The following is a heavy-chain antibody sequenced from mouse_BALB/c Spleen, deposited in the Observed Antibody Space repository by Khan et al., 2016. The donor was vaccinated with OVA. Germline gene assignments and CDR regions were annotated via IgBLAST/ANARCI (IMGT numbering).Heavy chain of an antibody. CDR3: ASGGYWYFDV. CDR2: INTYTGEP. D-gene: IGHD1-1*02. V-gene: IGHV9-3-1*01. J-gene: IGHJ1*01. Sequence: QVQLKQSGPELKKPGETVKISCKASGYTFTNYGMNWVKQTPGKGLKWMGWINTYTGEPTYADDFKGRFAYSLDTSASTAYLQINNLKNGDSATYFCASGGYWYFDVWGAGTTVTVSA. CDR1: GYTFTNYG.